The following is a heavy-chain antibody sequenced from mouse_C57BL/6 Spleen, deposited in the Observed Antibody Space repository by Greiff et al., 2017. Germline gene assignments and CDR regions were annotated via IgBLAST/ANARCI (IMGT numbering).Heavy chain of an antibody. J-gene: IGHJ4*01. CDR1: GFSLTSYG. V-gene: IGHV2-6-1*01. CDR3: ARQGYYYGSSSYAMDY. CDR2: IWSDGST. D-gene: IGHD1-1*01. Sequence: VKLQESGPGLVAPSQSLSITCTVSGFSLTSYGVHWVRQPPGKGLEWLVVIWSDGSTTYNSALKSRLSISKDNSKSQVFLKMNSLQTDDTAMYYCARQGYYYGSSSYAMDYWGQGTSVTVSS.